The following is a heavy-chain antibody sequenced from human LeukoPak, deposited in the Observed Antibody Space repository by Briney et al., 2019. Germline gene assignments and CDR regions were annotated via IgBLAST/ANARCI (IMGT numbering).Heavy chain of an antibody. Sequence: GGSLRLSCAASGFTFDDYAMQWVRQAPGKGLERVSLISWDGGSTYYADSVKGRFTISRDNSKNSLYLQMNSLRAEDTALYYCAKDGGIGYYYDSSGYYPFDYWGQGTLVTVSS. J-gene: IGHJ4*02. CDR2: ISWDGGST. D-gene: IGHD3-22*01. CDR1: GFTFDDYA. V-gene: IGHV3-43D*03. CDR3: AKDGGIGYYYDSSGYYPFDY.